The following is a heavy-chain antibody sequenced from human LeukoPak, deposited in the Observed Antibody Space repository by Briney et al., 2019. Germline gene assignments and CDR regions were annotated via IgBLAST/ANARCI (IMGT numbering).Heavy chain of an antibody. CDR2: IYHIGST. V-gene: IGHV4-38-2*02. CDR1: GYSISSGYY. Sequence: SETLSLTCTVSGYSISSGYYWGWIRQPPGKGLEWIGSIYHIGSTYYNPSLKSRVTISVDTSKNQFSPKLSSVTAADTAVYYCARGIYWFDPWGQGTLVTVSS. J-gene: IGHJ5*02. CDR3: ARGIYWFDP.